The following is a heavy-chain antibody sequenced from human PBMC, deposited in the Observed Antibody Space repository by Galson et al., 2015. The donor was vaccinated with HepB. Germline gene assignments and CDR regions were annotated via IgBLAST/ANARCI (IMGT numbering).Heavy chain of an antibody. D-gene: IGHD1-26*01. Sequence: SLRLSCAASGFTFSSYGMHWVRQAPGKGLEWVAVISHDGSNKYYADSVKGRFTISRDNSKNTLYLQMNSLRAEDTAVYYCAKDGAGGSYIDYWGQGTLVTVSS. CDR3: AKDGAGGSYIDY. CDR1: GFTFSSYG. J-gene: IGHJ4*02. V-gene: IGHV3-30*18. CDR2: ISHDGSNK.